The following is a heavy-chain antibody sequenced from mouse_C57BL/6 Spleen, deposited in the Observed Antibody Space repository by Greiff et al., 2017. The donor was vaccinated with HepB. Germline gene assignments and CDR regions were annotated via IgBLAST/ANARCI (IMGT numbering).Heavy chain of an antibody. V-gene: IGHV2-2*01. Sequence: QVQLQQSGPGLVQPSQSLSITCTVSGFSLTSYGVHWVRQSPGKGLEWLGVIWSGGSTDYNAAFISRLSISKDNSKSQVFFKMNSLQADDTAIYYCARRLLGCNAMDYWGQGTSVTVSS. J-gene: IGHJ4*01. D-gene: IGHD2-13*01. CDR1: GFSLTSYG. CDR3: ARRLLGCNAMDY. CDR2: IWSGGST.